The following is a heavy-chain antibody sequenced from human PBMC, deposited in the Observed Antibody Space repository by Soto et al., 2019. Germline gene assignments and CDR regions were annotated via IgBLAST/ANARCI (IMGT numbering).Heavy chain of an antibody. J-gene: IGHJ5*02. D-gene: IGHD2-15*01. Sequence: SETLSLTCTVSGGSISGHYWSWIRQPPGKGLEWIGYIHYSGTTNYNPSLRSRVTMSVDTSKNNFSLSLGSATAADTAVYYCVRGGGYCSGGSCWWFDPWGQGTLVTVSS. CDR2: IHYSGTT. V-gene: IGHV4-59*11. CDR1: GGSISGHY. CDR3: VRGGGYCSGGSCWWFDP.